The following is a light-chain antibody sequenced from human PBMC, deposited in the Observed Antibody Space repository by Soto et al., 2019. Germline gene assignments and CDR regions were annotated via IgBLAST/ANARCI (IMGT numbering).Light chain of an antibody. J-gene: IGKJ1*01. CDR1: PSISKY. Sequence: DSQMTQSPSTLSASVGDRVTVTFRSIPSISKYLAWYQQKPGKAPTLLLYDASSLESGVPSRFSGSGAGTEFTLTSSSLQTDDFATYYCQQYDSYSGTFGQGTRWIS. CDR2: DAS. CDR3: QQYDSYSGT. V-gene: IGKV1-5*01.